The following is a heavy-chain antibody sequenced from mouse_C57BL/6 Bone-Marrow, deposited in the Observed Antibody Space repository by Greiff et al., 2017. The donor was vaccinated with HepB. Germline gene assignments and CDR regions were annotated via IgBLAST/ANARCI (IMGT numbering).Heavy chain of an antibody. CDR1: GISITTGNYR. D-gene: IGHD2-5*01. CDR3: ARENYSNYEWFAY. Sequence: DVKLVESGPGLVKPSQTVFLTCTVTGISITTGNYRWSWIRQFPGNKLEWIGYIYYSGTITYNPSLTSRTTITRDTPKNQFFLEMNSLTAEDTATYYCARENYSNYEWFAYWGQGTLVTVSA. V-gene: IGHV3-5*01. CDR2: IYYSGTI. J-gene: IGHJ3*01.